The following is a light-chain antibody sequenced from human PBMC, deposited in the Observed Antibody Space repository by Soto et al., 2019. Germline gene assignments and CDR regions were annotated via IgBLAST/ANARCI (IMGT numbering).Light chain of an antibody. V-gene: IGKV1-33*01. CDR1: QDIRKY. CDR3: QQSDDLPYA. Sequence: IQMTQSPSLLSASVGDRVTITCQATQDIRKYLNWYQQTPGKAPKLLIYDASSLETGVPPRFSGSGSGTYFPFTISSLQPEDLATYYCQQSDDLPYAFGQGTKLEIK. J-gene: IGKJ2*01. CDR2: DAS.